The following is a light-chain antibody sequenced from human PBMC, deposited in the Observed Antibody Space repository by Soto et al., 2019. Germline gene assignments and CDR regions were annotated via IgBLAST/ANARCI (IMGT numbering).Light chain of an antibody. J-gene: IGLJ2*01. CDR2: DVS. CDR1: SSDVGGYNY. CDR3: SSYTSSTTLV. V-gene: IGLV2-14*01. Sequence: QSVLTQPASVSGSPGQSITISCTGTSSDVGGYNYVSWYQQHPGKAPKLLVFDVSYRPSGVSNRFSGSRSGSTASLTISGLQAEDEADYYCSSYTSSTTLVFGGGTKVTVL.